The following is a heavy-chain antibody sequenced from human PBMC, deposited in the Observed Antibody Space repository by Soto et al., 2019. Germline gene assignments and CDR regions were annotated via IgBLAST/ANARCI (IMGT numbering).Heavy chain of an antibody. CDR1: GYTFTSYG. Sequence: CKASGYTFTSYGISWVRQAPGQGLEWMGWISAYNGNTNYAQKLQGRVTMTTDTSTSTAYMELRSLRSDDTAVYYCAREQSVGSSTRNWFDPWGQGTLVTVSS. CDR2: ISAYNGNT. V-gene: IGHV1-18*01. D-gene: IGHD2-2*01. CDR3: AREQSVGSSTRNWFDP. J-gene: IGHJ5*02.